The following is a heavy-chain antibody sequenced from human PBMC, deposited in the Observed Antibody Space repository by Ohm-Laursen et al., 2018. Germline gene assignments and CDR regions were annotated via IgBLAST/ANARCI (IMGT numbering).Heavy chain of an antibody. Sequence: SLRLSCAASGFTFSSYAMTWVRQAPGKGLEWVSAISSTGGSTYYADSVKGRFTISRDNSKDTVYLQMNSLRAEDTAVYYCAKGGQWLPYYFDYWGQGTLVTVSS. CDR3: AKGGQWLPYYFDY. CDR2: ISSTGGST. CDR1: GFTFSSYA. D-gene: IGHD6-19*01. V-gene: IGHV3-23*01. J-gene: IGHJ4*02.